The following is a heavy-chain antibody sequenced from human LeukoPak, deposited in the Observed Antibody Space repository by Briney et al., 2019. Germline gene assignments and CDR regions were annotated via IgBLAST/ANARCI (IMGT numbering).Heavy chain of an antibody. Sequence: GGSLRLSCAASGFTFSSYAMSWVRQAPGKGLEWVSAISGSGGSTYYADSVKGRFTISRDNAKNSMYLQMNSLRAEDTAVYYCARDIGPTDYWGQGTLVTVSS. J-gene: IGHJ4*02. CDR3: ARDIGPTDY. D-gene: IGHD1-26*01. CDR2: ISGSGGST. CDR1: GFTFSSYA. V-gene: IGHV3-23*01.